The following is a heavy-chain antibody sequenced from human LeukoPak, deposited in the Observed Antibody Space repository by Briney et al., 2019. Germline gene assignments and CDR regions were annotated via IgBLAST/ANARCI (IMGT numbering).Heavy chain of an antibody. CDR1: GITFSSYG. Sequence: GRSLRLSCAASGITFSSYGMHWVRQAPGKGLEWVAVISYDGSNKYYADSVKGRFTISRDNSKNTLYLQMNSLRAEDTAVYYCAKDSNWFGELLKSYYYYGMDVWGQGTTVTVSS. V-gene: IGHV3-30*18. J-gene: IGHJ6*02. CDR2: ISYDGSNK. D-gene: IGHD3-10*01. CDR3: AKDSNWFGELLKSYYYYGMDV.